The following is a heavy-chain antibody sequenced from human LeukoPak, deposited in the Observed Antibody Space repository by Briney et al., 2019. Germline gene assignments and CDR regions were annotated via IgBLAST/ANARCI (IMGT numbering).Heavy chain of an antibody. V-gene: IGHV4-31*03. CDR1: GGSISSGGYY. J-gene: IGHJ5*02. CDR3: ARESSRRWSSEPGGFDP. D-gene: IGHD6-13*01. Sequence: SETLSLTCTVSGGSISSGGYYWSWIRQHPGKGLEWIGYIYYSGSTYYNPSLKSRVTISVDTSKNQFSLKLSSVTAADTAVYYRARESSRRWSSEPGGFDPWGQGTLVTVSS. CDR2: IYYSGST.